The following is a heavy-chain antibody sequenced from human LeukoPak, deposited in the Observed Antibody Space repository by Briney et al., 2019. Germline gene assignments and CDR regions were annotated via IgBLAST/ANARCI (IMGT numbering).Heavy chain of an antibody. CDR2: ISWNSGSI. Sequence: GGSLRLSCAASGFTFDDYAMHWVRQAPGKGLEWVSGISWNSGSIGYADSVKGRFTISRDNAKNSLSLQMSSLRADDTAVYYCARARDCSSASCRLDSWGQGTLVTVSS. CDR3: ARARDCSSASCRLDS. V-gene: IGHV3-9*01. D-gene: IGHD2-2*01. J-gene: IGHJ4*02. CDR1: GFTFDDYA.